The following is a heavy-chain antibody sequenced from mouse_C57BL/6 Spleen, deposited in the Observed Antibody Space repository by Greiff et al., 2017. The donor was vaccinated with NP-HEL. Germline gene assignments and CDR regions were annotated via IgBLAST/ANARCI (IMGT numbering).Heavy chain of an antibody. D-gene: IGHD2-3*01. J-gene: IGHJ3*01. CDR2: IWSGGST. CDR1: GFSLTSYG. V-gene: IGHV2-2*01. Sequence: QVQLQQSGPGLVQPSQSLSITCTVSGFSLTSYGVHWVRQSPGKGLEWLGVIWSGGSTDYNAAFISRLSISKDNSKSQVFFKMNSLQADDTAIYYCARNTDDGYYLAGFAYWGQVTLVTVSA. CDR3: ARNTDDGYYLAGFAY.